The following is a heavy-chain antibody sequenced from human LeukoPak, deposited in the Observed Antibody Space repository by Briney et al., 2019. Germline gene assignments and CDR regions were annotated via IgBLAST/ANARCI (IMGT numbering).Heavy chain of an antibody. J-gene: IGHJ6*03. D-gene: IGHD5-18*01. Sequence: ASVKVSCKASGGTFSSYAISWVRQAPGQGLELMGGIIPIFGTANYAQKFQGRVTITADESTSTAYMELSSLRSEDTAVYYCARVDTAMAGYYYYYMDVWGKGTTVTVSS. CDR1: GGTFSSYA. CDR2: IIPIFGTA. CDR3: ARVDTAMAGYYYYYMDV. V-gene: IGHV1-69*01.